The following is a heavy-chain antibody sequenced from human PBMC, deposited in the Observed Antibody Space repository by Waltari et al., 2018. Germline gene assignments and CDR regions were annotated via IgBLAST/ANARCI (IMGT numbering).Heavy chain of an antibody. CDR1: GGSFSGYY. CDR3: AGREYSSGWSYNY. D-gene: IGHD6-19*01. CDR2: INHSGST. J-gene: IGHJ4*02. V-gene: IGHV4-34*01. Sequence: QVQLQQWGAGLLKPSETLSLTCAVYGGSFSGYYWSWIRQPPGKGLEWIGEINHSGSTNYNPSLKSRVTISVDTSKNQFSLKLSSVTAADTAVYYCAGREYSSGWSYNYWGQGTLVTVSS.